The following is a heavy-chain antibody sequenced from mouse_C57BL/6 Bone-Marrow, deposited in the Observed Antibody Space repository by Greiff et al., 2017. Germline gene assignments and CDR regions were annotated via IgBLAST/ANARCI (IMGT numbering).Heavy chain of an antibody. CDR3: ARSHWEYWFAC. D-gene: IGHD4-1*01. CDR1: GYTFTSYW. CDR2: IHPNSGST. J-gene: IGHJ3*01. V-gene: IGHV1-64*01. Sequence: VQLQQPGAELVKPGASVKLSCKASGYTFTSYWMHWVKQRPGQGLEWIGMIHPNSGSTNYNEKFKSKATLTVDKSSSTAYMQLSSLTSEDSAVYYCARSHWEYWFACWGQGTLVTVSA.